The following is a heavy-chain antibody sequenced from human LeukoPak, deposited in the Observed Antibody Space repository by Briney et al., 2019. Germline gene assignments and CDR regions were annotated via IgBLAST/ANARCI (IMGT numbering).Heavy chain of an antibody. CDR3: ATSRTSDY. V-gene: IGHV3-7*03. CDR2: IKQDGSEK. J-gene: IGHJ4*02. Sequence: GGSLRLSCETSGFTFSSYWMSWVRQAPGKGLEWVAIIKQDGSEKYYVDSVKGRFTISRDNAEKSLYLQMNSLRAEDTAVYYCATSRTSDYWGQGTLVTVSS. CDR1: GFTFSSYW. D-gene: IGHD1-14*01.